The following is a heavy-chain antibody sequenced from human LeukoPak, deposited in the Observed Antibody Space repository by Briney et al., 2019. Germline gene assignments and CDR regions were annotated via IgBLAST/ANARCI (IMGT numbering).Heavy chain of an antibody. CDR1: GYTFTSYY. V-gene: IGHV1-46*01. Sequence: GASVKVSCKASGYTFTSYYMHWVRQAPGQGLEWMGIINPSGGSTSYAQKFQGRVTMTRDTSKNQFSLKLSSVTAADTAVYYCARAIPALNTYFDYWGQGTLVTVSS. CDR3: ARAIPALNTYFDY. D-gene: IGHD2-2*01. J-gene: IGHJ4*02. CDR2: INPSGGST.